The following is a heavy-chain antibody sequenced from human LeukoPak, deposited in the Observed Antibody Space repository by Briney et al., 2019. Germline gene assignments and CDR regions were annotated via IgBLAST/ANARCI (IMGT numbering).Heavy chain of an antibody. Sequence: SETLSLTCTVSGGSLSSYYWSWIRQPPGKGLEWIGYIYYSGSTYDNPSLKSRVTISRDTSKNQFSLKLSSVTAADTAVYYCARDGGSYYLWGQGTLVTVSS. D-gene: IGHD1-26*01. CDR2: IYYSGST. V-gene: IGHV4-59*01. CDR3: ARDGGSYYL. CDR1: GGSLSSYY. J-gene: IGHJ4*02.